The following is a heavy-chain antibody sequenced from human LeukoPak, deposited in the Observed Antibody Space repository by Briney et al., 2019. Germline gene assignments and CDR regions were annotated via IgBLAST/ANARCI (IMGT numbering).Heavy chain of an antibody. CDR1: GGSISSSSYY. V-gene: IGHV4-39*07. D-gene: IGHD3-22*01. CDR3: ARDLRYYDSSGYYPPNWFDP. CDR2: IYYSGST. J-gene: IGHJ5*02. Sequence: SETLSLTCTVSGGSISSSSYYWGRIRQPPGKGLEWIGSIYYSGSTYYNPSLKSRVTISVDTSKNQFSLKLSSVTAADTAVYYCARDLRYYDSSGYYPPNWFDPWGQGTLVTVSS.